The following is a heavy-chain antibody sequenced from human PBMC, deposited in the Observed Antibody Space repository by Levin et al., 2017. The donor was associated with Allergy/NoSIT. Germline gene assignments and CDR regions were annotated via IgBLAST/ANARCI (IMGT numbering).Heavy chain of an antibody. J-gene: IGHJ6*02. CDR1: EFAFSDYT. V-gene: IGHV3-30*04. CDR2: ISYDGSSE. CDR3: ARAIGMYYYAMDI. D-gene: IGHD3-16*01. Sequence: GESLKISCAASEFAFSDYTMHWVRQASGKGLQWVAVISYDGSSESYADSVKGRFTISRENYKNTLHLQMNSLRRDDTAVYYCARAIGMYYYAMDIWGPGTTLLVSS.